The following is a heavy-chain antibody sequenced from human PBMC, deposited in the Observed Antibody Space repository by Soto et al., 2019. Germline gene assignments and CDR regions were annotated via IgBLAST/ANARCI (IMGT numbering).Heavy chain of an antibody. J-gene: IGHJ4*02. Sequence: LRLSCAASGFTFSSYAMSWVRQAPGKGLEWVSGISGSGSNTYYADSVKGRFTISRDNSKNTLYLQMSSLRAEDTAVYYCAKPPIRADSYYWGQGTLVTVSS. V-gene: IGHV3-23*01. D-gene: IGHD2-21*02. CDR1: GFTFSSYA. CDR2: ISGSGSNT. CDR3: AKPPIRADSYY.